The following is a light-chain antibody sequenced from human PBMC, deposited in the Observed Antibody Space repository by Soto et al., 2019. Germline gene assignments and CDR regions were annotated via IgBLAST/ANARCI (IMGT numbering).Light chain of an antibody. V-gene: IGKV3-20*01. J-gene: IGKJ5*01. CDR2: GAS. Sequence: EVVLTQSPGTLSLSPGERATLSCRASQSVSRNYLAWYQKKPGQAPRLLIYGASTRATAIPDRFSGSGSGTDFTLTITRLEPEDFATYYCQQYNSYPLTFGQGTRLE. CDR3: QQYNSYPLT. CDR1: QSVSRNY.